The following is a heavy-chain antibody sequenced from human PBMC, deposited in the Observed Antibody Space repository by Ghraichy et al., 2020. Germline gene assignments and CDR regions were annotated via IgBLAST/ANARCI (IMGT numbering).Heavy chain of an antibody. J-gene: IGHJ6*03. V-gene: IGHV4-59*01. CDR3: ARGLNSGHYYYYYYMDV. CDR1: GGSISSYY. Sequence: SETLSLTCTVSGGSISSYYWNWIRQPPGRGLEWIGYIYYNGNTNYNPSLKSRVTISKDTSNNQFPLRLSSVTAADTAVYYCARGLNSGHYYYYYYMDVGGKGTTVTVS. CDR2: IYYNGNT. D-gene: IGHD1-26*01.